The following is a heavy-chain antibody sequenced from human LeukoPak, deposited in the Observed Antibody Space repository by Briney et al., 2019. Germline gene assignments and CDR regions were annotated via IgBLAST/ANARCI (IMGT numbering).Heavy chain of an antibody. CDR1: GGSISSFY. CDR2: SHYSEST. Sequence: SETLSLTCTVYGGSISSFYWSWIRQPPGKGLEWIGFSHYSESTIYNPSLKSRVTISVDTSKNQFSLKLSSVTAADTAVYYCARDAHYYDSSGSISSAFDIWGQGTMVTVSS. J-gene: IGHJ3*02. CDR3: ARDAHYYDSSGSISSAFDI. V-gene: IGHV4-59*01. D-gene: IGHD3-22*01.